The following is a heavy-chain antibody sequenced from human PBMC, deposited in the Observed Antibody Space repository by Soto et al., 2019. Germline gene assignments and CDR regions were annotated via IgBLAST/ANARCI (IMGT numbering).Heavy chain of an antibody. CDR1: GFSFASSW. CDR3: ARDVSPGSSSLYLDAFDI. V-gene: IGHV3-7*05. Sequence: EVQLVESGGDLVQPGGSLRLSSAASGFSFASSWMTWVRQAPGKGLEWVANIKKDGSKINYLDSVRGRFTVSRDNAKNSLYLEMNSLRAEDTALYYCARDVSPGSSSLYLDAFDIWGQGTMVTVSS. CDR2: IKKDGSKI. J-gene: IGHJ3*02. D-gene: IGHD6-13*01.